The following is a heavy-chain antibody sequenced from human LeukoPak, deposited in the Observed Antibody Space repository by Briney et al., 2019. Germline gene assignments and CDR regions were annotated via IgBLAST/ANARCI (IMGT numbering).Heavy chain of an antibody. D-gene: IGHD5-12*01. CDR2: IYHSGST. V-gene: IGHV4-4*02. CDR1: GGSIGNSNW. Sequence: SGTLSLTCAVSGGSIGNSNWWSWVRQTPGKGLEWIGEIYHSGSTNYNPSLKSRVTISVDKSKNQFSLKLSSVTAADTAVYYCTRDLGYSRRFDYWGQGTLVTVSS. CDR3: TRDLGYSRRFDY. J-gene: IGHJ4*02.